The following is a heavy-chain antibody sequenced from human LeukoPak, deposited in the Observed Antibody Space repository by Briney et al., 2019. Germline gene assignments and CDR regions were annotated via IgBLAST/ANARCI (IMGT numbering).Heavy chain of an antibody. Sequence: GGSLRLSCIASGFTFSTYAMSWARRAPGKGLEWVSVINGRGDNTYYADSVKGRFTISRDNSKNTLYLQMNSLRAEDTAVYYCAKVGLIAVGIDYWGQGTLVTVSS. CDR1: GFTFSTYA. V-gene: IGHV3-23*01. CDR2: INGRGDNT. CDR3: AKVGLIAVGIDY. J-gene: IGHJ4*02. D-gene: IGHD6-19*01.